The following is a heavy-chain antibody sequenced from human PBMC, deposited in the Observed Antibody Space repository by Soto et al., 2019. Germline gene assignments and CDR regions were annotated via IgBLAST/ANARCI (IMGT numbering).Heavy chain of an antibody. V-gene: IGHV4-34*02. CDR1: GGSFDEYF. J-gene: IGHJ6*02. CDR2: VHHSCTS. Sequence: QVALQQWGAGLLKPSQTLSLTCGVSGGSFDEYFWTWIRLTPGQGLECIGEVHHSCTSYYNPSLKSRLAVSVDTSKSQVSLPLTSVTAADTGVYYCARRKDSSSYFYGMDVWGQGTTVVVS. CDR3: ARRKDSSSYFYGMDV. D-gene: IGHD6-13*01.